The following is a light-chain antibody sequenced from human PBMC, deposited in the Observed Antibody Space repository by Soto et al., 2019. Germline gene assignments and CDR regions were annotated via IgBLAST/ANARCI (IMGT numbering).Light chain of an antibody. CDR1: SSNIGNNY. CDR2: DND. Sequence: QLVLTQPPSISAAPGQKVTISCSGSSSNIGNNYVSWYQQLPGTAPKLLISDNDNRPSGIPDRFSGSKSGTSATLDITGLQTGDEADYYCGTWDSGLSVVLFGGGTKLTVL. V-gene: IGLV1-51*01. J-gene: IGLJ2*01. CDR3: GTWDSGLSVVL.